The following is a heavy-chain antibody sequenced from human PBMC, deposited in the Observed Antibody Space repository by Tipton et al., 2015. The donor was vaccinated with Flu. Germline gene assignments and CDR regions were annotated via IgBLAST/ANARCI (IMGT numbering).Heavy chain of an antibody. Sequence: TLSLTCTVSGGSISSYYWSWIRQPPGKGLEWIGYIYHSGSTNYNPSLKSRVTISVDTSKNQFSLKLSSVTAADTAVYYCARGDYSSTSCLDYWGQGTLVTVSS. J-gene: IGHJ4*02. D-gene: IGHD2-2*01. CDR1: GGSISSYY. CDR2: IYHSGST. CDR3: ARGDYSSTSCLDY. V-gene: IGHV4-59*01.